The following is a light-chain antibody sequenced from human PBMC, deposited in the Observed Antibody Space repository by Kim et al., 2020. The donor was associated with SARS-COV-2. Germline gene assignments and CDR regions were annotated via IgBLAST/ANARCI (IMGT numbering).Light chain of an antibody. CDR2: YDS. CDR3: QVWDNDSDHAV. CDR1: NIESKM. J-gene: IGLJ1*01. Sequence: APRKTARVACGGDNIESKMVHWYRQRPGQAPVLVISYDSDRPSGVPERLSGSNSGNTATLTSSGVEAGDEADYFCQVWDNDSDHAVFGAGTKVTVL. V-gene: IGLV3-21*04.